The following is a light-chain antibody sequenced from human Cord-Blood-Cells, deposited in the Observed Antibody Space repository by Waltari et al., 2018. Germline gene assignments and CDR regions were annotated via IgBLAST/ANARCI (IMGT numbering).Light chain of an antibody. CDR2: GAS. Sequence: DIVMTQSPATLYVSSGERATLSCRASQSVSSNLAWYQQKPGQAPRLLIYGASTRATGIPARFSGSGSGTEFTLTISSLQSEDFAVYYCQQYNNWPPYTFGQGTKLEIK. J-gene: IGKJ2*01. CDR1: QSVSSN. V-gene: IGKV3-15*01. CDR3: QQYNNWPPYT.